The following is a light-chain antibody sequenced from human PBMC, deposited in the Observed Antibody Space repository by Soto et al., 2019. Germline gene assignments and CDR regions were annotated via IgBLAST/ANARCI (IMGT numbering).Light chain of an antibody. J-gene: IGLJ2*01. Sequence: QSALTQPASVSGSPGQSITISCTGTSSDVGGYNYVSWYQQHPGKAPKLMIYDVSNRPSGVSNRFSGSKSGNTASLTISGLQAEEEADYYCSSYTSSSTLEFGGGTKLTVL. CDR1: SSDVGGYNY. V-gene: IGLV2-14*01. CDR2: DVS. CDR3: SSYTSSSTLE.